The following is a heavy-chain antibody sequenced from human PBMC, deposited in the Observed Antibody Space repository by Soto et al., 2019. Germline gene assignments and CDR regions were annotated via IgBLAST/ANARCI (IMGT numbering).Heavy chain of an antibody. V-gene: IGHV3-48*02. D-gene: IGHD3-22*01. J-gene: IGHJ4*02. CDR2: IGSSTGTI. CDR3: ARGGGGTYYSSGYSDY. Sequence: EVQLLESGGGLVQPGGSLRLSCAASGFTFSFDTFNWVRQAPGKGLEWVSYIGSSTGTIYYADSVKARFTITKDNTKNSLYLQMNSPRDEARAVYSCARGGGGTYYSSGYSDYWGQGTLVTVSS. CDR1: GFTFSFDT.